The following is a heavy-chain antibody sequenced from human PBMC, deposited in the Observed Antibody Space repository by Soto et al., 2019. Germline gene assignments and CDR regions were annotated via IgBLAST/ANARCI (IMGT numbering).Heavy chain of an antibody. J-gene: IGHJ6*02. CDR2: ISSSSSTI. CDR3: ASSWNGGDYYYYYGMDV. D-gene: IGHD1-1*01. V-gene: IGHV3-11*04. Sequence: LSLTCTVSGDSLRIGDYYWTWIRQAPGKGLEWVSYISSSSSTIYYADSVKGRFTISRDNAKNSLYLQMNSLRDEDTAVYYCASSWNGGDYYYYYGMDVWGQGTTVTVSS. CDR1: GDSLRIGDYY.